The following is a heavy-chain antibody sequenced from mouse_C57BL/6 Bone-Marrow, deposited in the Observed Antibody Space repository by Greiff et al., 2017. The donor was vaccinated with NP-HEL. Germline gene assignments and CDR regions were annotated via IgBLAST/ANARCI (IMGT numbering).Heavy chain of an antibody. CDR3: ARPRTLYYFDY. Sequence: EVQRVESGGDLVKPGGSLKLSCAASGFTFSSYGMSWVRQTPDKRLEWVATISSGGSYTYYPDSVTGRFTISRDNAKNTLYLQMSSLKSEDTAMYYCARPRTLYYFDYWGKGTTLTVSS. J-gene: IGHJ2*01. CDR2: ISSGGSYT. CDR1: GFTFSSYG. V-gene: IGHV5-6*01.